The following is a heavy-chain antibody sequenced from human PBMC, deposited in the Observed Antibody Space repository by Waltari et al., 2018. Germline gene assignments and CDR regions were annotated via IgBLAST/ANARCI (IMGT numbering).Heavy chain of an antibody. CDR2: IDLSSGGP. CDR3: ARDPIQRDGYKIDY. Sequence: QVRLVQSGAEVKNPGASVKVSCKASGYTFTASYMHWVRQAPGQGLEWMGWIDLSSGGPAYARQFQGRVTMTRDTSTGTAYMELSSLTSDDTAVYYCARDPIQRDGYKIDYWGQGTLVTVSS. J-gene: IGHJ4*02. D-gene: IGHD5-12*01. CDR1: GYTFTASY. V-gene: IGHV1-2*02.